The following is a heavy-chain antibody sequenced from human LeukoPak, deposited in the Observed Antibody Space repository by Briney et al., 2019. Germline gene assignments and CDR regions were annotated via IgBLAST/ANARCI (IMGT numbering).Heavy chain of an antibody. CDR2: ISASGSHT. Sequence: GGSLRLSCAASGFTFSSFGMHWVRQAPGKGLEWVSYISASGSHTDYADSVKGRFTISRDSAKNSLFLQMNSLRGEDTAVYYCARDLSFDIWGQGTMVTVSS. V-gene: IGHV3-21*05. CDR1: GFTFSSFG. J-gene: IGHJ3*02. CDR3: ARDLSFDI.